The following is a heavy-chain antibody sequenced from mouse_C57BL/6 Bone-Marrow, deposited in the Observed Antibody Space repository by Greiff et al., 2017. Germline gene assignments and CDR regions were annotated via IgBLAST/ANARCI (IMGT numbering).Heavy chain of an antibody. CDR1: GCTFTDYY. CDR3: ASQGSNWDDY. CDR2: IYPGSGNT. V-gene: IGHV1-76*01. D-gene: IGHD4-1*01. Sequence: QVQLQQSGAELVRPGASVKLSCKASGCTFTDYYINWVKQRPGQGLEWIARIYPGSGNTYYNEKFKGKATLTAEKSSSTAYMQLSSLTSEDSAVYFCASQGSNWDDYWGQGTTLTVSS. J-gene: IGHJ2*01.